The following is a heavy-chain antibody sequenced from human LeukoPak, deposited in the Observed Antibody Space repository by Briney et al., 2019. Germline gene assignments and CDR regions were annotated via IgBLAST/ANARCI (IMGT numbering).Heavy chain of an antibody. Sequence: ASVKVSCKASGGTFSSYAISWVRQAPGQGLEWMGRIVPILGIANYAQKFQGRVTITADKSTSTAYMELSSLRSEDTAVYYCARDLTASDSSGYPYWGQGTLVTVSS. CDR3: ARDLTASDSSGYPY. J-gene: IGHJ4*02. CDR2: IVPILGIA. D-gene: IGHD3-22*01. CDR1: GGTFSSYA. V-gene: IGHV1-69*04.